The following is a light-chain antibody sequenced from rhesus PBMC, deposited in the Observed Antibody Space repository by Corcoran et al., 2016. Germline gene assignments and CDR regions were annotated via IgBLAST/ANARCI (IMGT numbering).Light chain of an antibody. CDR3: PQYSNWPHS. CDR1: PSVSSS. V-gene: IGKV3-42*03. J-gene: IGKJ2*01. Sequence: EIVLTQSPATLSLSPGERATLSCRASPSVSSSLAWYQQKPEQAPRPLHYGASSRATGIPDRFRGVGSGKDFTLTISSLEPEDFAVYDCPQYSNWPHSFGQGTKVE. CDR2: GAS.